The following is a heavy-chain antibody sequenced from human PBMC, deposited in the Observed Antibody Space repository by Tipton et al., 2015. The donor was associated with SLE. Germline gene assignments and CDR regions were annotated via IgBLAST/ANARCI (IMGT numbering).Heavy chain of an antibody. V-gene: IGHV4-30-4*08. Sequence: TLSLTCTVSGGSISGHYWSWIRQPPGMGLECIGYIYYSGSTYYNPSLKSRLTISVDTSKNQFSLKLSSVTAADTALYYCARLGYCTSTTCYPDAFDSWGQGTMVTVSP. J-gene: IGHJ3*02. CDR1: GGSISGHY. D-gene: IGHD2-2*03. CDR2: IYYSGST. CDR3: ARLGYCTSTTCYPDAFDS.